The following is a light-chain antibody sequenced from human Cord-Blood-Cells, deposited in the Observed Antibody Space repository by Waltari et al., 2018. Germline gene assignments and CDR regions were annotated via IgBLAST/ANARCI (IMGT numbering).Light chain of an antibody. V-gene: IGKV1-39*01. CDR3: QQSYSTPYT. J-gene: IGKJ2*01. CDR1: QSISSY. CDR2: AAP. Sequence: DIQMTQSPSSLSASVGARFTIPCRASQSISSYLNCYQQKQGKAPKLLIYAAPSLQSGVPSRFSGSGSGTDFTLTISSLQPEDVATYYCQQSYSTPYTFGQGTKLEIK.